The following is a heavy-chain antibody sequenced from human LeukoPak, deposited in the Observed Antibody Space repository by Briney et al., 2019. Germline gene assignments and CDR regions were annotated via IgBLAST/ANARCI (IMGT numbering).Heavy chain of an antibody. Sequence: GGSLRLSCAASGFTFSSYGMHWVRQAPGKGLQWLAFIRYDGSNKYYADSVKGRFTISRYNAKNSLYLQMNSLRAEDTAVYYCARNAPWDYWGQGSLVTVSS. CDR1: GFTFSSYG. CDR2: IRYDGSNK. CDR3: ARNAPWDY. D-gene: IGHD2-2*01. J-gene: IGHJ4*02. V-gene: IGHV3-30*02.